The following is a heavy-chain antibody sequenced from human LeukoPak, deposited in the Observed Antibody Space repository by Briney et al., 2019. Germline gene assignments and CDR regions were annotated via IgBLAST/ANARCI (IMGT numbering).Heavy chain of an antibody. V-gene: IGHV4-34*01. D-gene: IGHD4-17*01. Sequence: SETLSSTCAAYGGSSSGSYWSWFRHPPGKGLKWFEELNHIGSTNYNPSLKSRVTISVDTSKNQFSLKLSSVTAADTAVYYCARGGKLTTVTTIPRGGLRGWFDPWGQGTLVTVSS. CDR3: ARGGKLTTVTTIPRGGLRGWFDP. CDR1: GGSSSGSY. J-gene: IGHJ5*02. CDR2: LNHIGST.